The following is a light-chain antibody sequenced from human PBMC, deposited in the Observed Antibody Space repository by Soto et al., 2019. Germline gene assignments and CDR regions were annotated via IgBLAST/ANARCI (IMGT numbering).Light chain of an antibody. CDR1: SSDVGGYNY. Sequence: QSALTQPASVSGSPGQSITISCTGTSSDVGGYNYVSWYQQHPGKAPKLMIYEVSNRPSGVSNRLSGFKSGNTASLTISGXXXXXXXDYYCSSYTSSSTRVFGGGTKLTV. J-gene: IGLJ3*02. V-gene: IGLV2-14*01. CDR3: SSYTSSSTRV. CDR2: EVS.